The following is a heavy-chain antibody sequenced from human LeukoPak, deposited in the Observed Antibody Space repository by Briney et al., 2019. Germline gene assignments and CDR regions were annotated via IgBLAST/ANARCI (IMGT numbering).Heavy chain of an antibody. D-gene: IGHD4-17*01. CDR1: GYSFTNYW. V-gene: IGHV5-51*01. J-gene: IGHJ6*04. Sequence: GESLKISCKGSGYSFTNYWIGWLRQLPEKRLEWVGIIYPGDSDTRYSPSFQGQVTISADKSTSTAYLQWRSLKASDTAMYYCARAPAHYGVYGMDVWGKGTTVTVSS. CDR2: IYPGDSDT. CDR3: ARAPAHYGVYGMDV.